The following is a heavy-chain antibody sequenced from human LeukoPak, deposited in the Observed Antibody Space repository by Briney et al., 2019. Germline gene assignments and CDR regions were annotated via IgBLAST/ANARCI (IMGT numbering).Heavy chain of an antibody. D-gene: IGHD6-13*01. Sequence: GASVKVSCKASGYTFTCYYMHWVRQAPGQGLEWMGWINPNSGGTNYAQKFQGRVNMTRDTSISTAYMELSRLRSDDTAVYYCARVGSYSSSWYFDYYYGMDVWGQGTTVTVSS. CDR3: ARVGSYSSSWYFDYYYGMDV. V-gene: IGHV1-2*02. J-gene: IGHJ6*02. CDR2: INPNSGGT. CDR1: GYTFTCYY.